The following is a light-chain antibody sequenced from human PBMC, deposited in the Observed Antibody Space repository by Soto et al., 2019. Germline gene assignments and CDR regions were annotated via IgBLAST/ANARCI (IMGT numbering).Light chain of an antibody. CDR2: SNN. Sequence: QSALTQPPSASGTPGQRVTISCSGSSSNIGSNTVNWYQQLPGTAPKLLIYSNNQRPSGVPDRFSGSKSGTSASLAISGLQSEDESYYYCAASDDCLLSHYVSRTGTMVTVL. J-gene: IGLJ1*01. V-gene: IGLV1-44*01. CDR3: AASDDCLLSHYV. CDR1: SSNIGSNT.